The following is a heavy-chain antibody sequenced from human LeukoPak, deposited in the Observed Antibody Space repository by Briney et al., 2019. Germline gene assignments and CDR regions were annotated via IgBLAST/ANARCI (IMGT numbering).Heavy chain of an antibody. Sequence: GGSLRLSCAASGFTVSSSYMSWVRQAPGKGLEWVSAISGSGGSTYYADSVKGRFTISRDNSKNTLYLQMNSLRAEDTAVYYCANDYSSSWSNWFDPWGQGTLVTVSS. CDR3: ANDYSSSWSNWFDP. D-gene: IGHD6-13*01. CDR1: GFTVSSSY. CDR2: ISGSGGST. V-gene: IGHV3-23*01. J-gene: IGHJ5*02.